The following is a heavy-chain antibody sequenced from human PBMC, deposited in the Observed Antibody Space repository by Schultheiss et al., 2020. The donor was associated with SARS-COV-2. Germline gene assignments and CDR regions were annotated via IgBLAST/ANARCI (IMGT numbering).Heavy chain of an antibody. D-gene: IGHD3-3*01. CDR1: GFTVSSNY. CDR3: ARDRYDFWSGYVYYYYYYMDV. Sequence: GGSLRLSCAASGFTVSSNYMSWVRQAPGKGLEWVSAISGSGGSTYYADSVKGRFTISRDNSKNTLYLQMNSLRAEDTAVYYCARDRYDFWSGYVYYYYYYMDVWGKGTTVTVSS. CDR2: ISGSGGST. V-gene: IGHV3-53*05. J-gene: IGHJ6*03.